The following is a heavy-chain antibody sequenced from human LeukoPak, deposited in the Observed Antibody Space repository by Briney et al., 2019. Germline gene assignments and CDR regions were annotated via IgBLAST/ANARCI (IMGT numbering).Heavy chain of an antibody. CDR2: IYTSGST. J-gene: IGHJ5*02. CDR1: GGSISSGSYY. CDR3: ARHGHYDILTGYLRGAWFDP. Sequence: SETLSLTCTVSGGSISSGSYYWSWIRQPAGKGLEWIGRIYTSGSTNYNPSLKSRVTISVDTSKNQFSLKLSSVTAADTAVYYCARHGHYDILTGYLRGAWFDPWGQGTLVTVSS. V-gene: IGHV4-61*02. D-gene: IGHD3-9*01.